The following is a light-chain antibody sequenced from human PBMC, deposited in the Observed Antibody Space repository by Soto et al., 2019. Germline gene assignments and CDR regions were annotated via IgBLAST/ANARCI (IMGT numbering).Light chain of an antibody. CDR3: QSYDSSLSAWV. J-gene: IGLJ3*02. Sequence: QLVLTQPPSVSGAPGQRVTISCTGSSSNIGAGYDVHWYQQLPGTAPKLLIYGNSNRPSGVPDRFSGSKSGTSASLAITGRQAEDEADYYCQSYDSSLSAWVFGGGTKLTVL. CDR2: GNS. V-gene: IGLV1-40*01. CDR1: SSNIGAGYD.